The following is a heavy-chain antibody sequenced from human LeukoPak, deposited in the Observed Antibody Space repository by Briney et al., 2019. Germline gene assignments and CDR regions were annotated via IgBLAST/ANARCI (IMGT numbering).Heavy chain of an antibody. V-gene: IGHV3-66*02. D-gene: IGHD1-26*01. CDR1: GFTVSSNY. CDR2: IYSGGST. CDR3: ARAGVGATMGIFDY. Sequence: PGGSLRLSCAASGFTVSSNYMSWVRQAPGKGLEWVSVIYSGGSTYYADSVKGRFTISRVNSKNTLYLQMNSLRAEDTAVYYCARAGVGATMGIFDYWGQGTLVTVSS. J-gene: IGHJ4*02.